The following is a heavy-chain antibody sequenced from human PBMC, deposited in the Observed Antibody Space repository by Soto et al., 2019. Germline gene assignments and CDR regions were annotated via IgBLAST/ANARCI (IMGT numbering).Heavy chain of an antibody. V-gene: IGHV4-31*03. CDR2: IYYSGST. D-gene: IGHD3-10*01. CDR3: ARVLLEGSYYSAYIDY. Sequence: QVQLQESGPGLVKPSQTLSLTCTVSGGSISSGGYYWSWIRQHPGKGLEWIGYIYYSGSTYYNPSLKSRVTISVDTSKNQFSLKLSSVTAADTAVYYCARVLLEGSYYSAYIDYWGQGTLVTVSS. CDR1: GGSISSGGYY. J-gene: IGHJ4*02.